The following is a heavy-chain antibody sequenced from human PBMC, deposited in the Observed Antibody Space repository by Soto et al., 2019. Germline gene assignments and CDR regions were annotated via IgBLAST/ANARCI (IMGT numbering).Heavy chain of an antibody. D-gene: IGHD2-15*01. CDR3: ARGGYCSGGSCYQGWFDP. V-gene: IGHV1-69*06. CDR2: IIPIFGTA. CDR1: GGTFSSYA. Sequence: SVKVSCKASGGTFSSYAISWVRQAPGQGLEWMGGIIPIFGTANYAQKFQGRVTITADKSTSTAYMELSSLRSEDTAVYYCARGGYCSGGSCYQGWFDPWGQGTLVTVS. J-gene: IGHJ5*02.